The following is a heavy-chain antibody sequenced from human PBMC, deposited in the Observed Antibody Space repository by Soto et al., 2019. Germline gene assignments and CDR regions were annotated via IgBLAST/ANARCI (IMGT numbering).Heavy chain of an antibody. CDR3: AKDVSPGGTSAIDY. V-gene: IGHV3-23*01. Sequence: EVQLLESGGGLVQPGGSLRLSCAASGFTFSSYAMSWVRQAPGKGLEWVSAISGSGGSTYYADSVKGRFTISRDNSKNTLYLQRNSLRAEDTAVYYCAKDVSPGGTSAIDYWGQGTLVTVSS. CDR2: ISGSGGST. D-gene: IGHD1-1*01. J-gene: IGHJ4*02. CDR1: GFTFSSYA.